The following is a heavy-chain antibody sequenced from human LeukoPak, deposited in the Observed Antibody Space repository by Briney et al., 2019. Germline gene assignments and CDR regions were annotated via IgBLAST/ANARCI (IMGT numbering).Heavy chain of an antibody. Sequence: SETLSLTCAVSGGSISSSNWWSWIRQPPGKGLEWIGEIYHSGSTNYNPSLKSRVTISVDTSKNQFSLKLSSVTAADTAVYYCARQLGYCSGGSCYRRFDPWGQGTLVTVSS. J-gene: IGHJ5*02. CDR3: ARQLGYCSGGSCYRRFDP. V-gene: IGHV4-4*02. D-gene: IGHD2-15*01. CDR2: IYHSGST. CDR1: GGSISSSNW.